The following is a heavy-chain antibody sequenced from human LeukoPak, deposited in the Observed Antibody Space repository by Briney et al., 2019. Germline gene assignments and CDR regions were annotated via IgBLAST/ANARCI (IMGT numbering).Heavy chain of an antibody. D-gene: IGHD3-22*01. Sequence: ASETLSLTCTVSGGSISSYYWSWIRQPAGKGLEWIGRIYTSGSTNYNPSLKSRVTMSVDTSKNQFSLKLSSVTAADTAVYYCARGVLYDYYDSSGYALGAFDIWGQGTMVTVSS. CDR2: IYTSGST. CDR3: ARGVLYDYYDSSGYALGAFDI. V-gene: IGHV4-4*07. CDR1: GGSISSYY. J-gene: IGHJ3*02.